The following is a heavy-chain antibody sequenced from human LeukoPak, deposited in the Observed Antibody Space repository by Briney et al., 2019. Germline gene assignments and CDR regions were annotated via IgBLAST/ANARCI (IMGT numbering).Heavy chain of an antibody. Sequence: SETLSLTCAVSGYSISSGGYSWSWIRQPPGKGLEWIGYIYHSGSTYYNPSLKSRVTISVDRSKNQFSLKLSSVTAADTAVYYCARVEQQLGHLDYWGQGTPVTVSS. CDR1: GYSISSGGYS. CDR2: IYHSGST. D-gene: IGHD6-13*01. V-gene: IGHV4-30-2*01. J-gene: IGHJ4*02. CDR3: ARVEQQLGHLDY.